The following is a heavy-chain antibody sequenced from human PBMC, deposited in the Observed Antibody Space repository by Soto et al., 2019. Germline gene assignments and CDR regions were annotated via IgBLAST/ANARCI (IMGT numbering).Heavy chain of an antibody. Sequence: GGSLRLSCAASGFSFSGYYMSWIRQAPGKGLEWVSYISFSGDVTHYSDSVEGRFTVSRDNAKKSLYLQMNSLRVEDTAVYYCARENGHPGHNYAMDVWGQGTTVTVSS. V-gene: IGHV3-11*01. CDR1: GFSFSGYY. J-gene: IGHJ6*02. CDR2: ISFSGDVT. D-gene: IGHD2-8*01. CDR3: ARENGHPGHNYAMDV.